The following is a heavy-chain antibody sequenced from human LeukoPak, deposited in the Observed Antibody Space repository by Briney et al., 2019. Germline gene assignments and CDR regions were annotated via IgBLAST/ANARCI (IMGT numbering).Heavy chain of an antibody. CDR3: ARDRWGTAMVDY. CDR1: GFTFSSYW. J-gene: IGHJ4*02. CDR2: INSDGSST. Sequence: PGGSLRLSCAASGFTFSSYWMHWVRQAPGKGLVWVSRINSDGSSTTYADSVKGRSTISRDNAKNTVYLQMNGLRAEDTAVYYCARDRWGTAMVDYWGQGTLVTVSS. V-gene: IGHV3-74*01. D-gene: IGHD5-18*01.